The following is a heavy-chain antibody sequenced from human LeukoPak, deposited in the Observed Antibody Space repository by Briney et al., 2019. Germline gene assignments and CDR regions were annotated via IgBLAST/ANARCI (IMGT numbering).Heavy chain of an antibody. CDR1: GGSFSGYY. J-gene: IGHJ4*02. CDR3: ARLNPLRLGELSPNFDY. V-gene: IGHV4-34*01. D-gene: IGHD3-16*02. Sequence: SETLSLTCAVYGGSFSGYYWSWMRQPPGKGVEWIGETNHSGSTHYSPSLKSPVTLSVDTSNTQFSLTLSSVTAAATAVYYCARLNPLRLGELSPNFDYWGQGTLVTVSS. CDR2: TNHSGST.